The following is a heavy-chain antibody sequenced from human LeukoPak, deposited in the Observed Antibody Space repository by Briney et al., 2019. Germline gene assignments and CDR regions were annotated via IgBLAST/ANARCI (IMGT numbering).Heavy chain of an antibody. CDR3: ARHGPDCSGGSCYSLIDY. V-gene: IGHV4-59*08. CDR1: GGSISSYY. D-gene: IGHD2-15*01. CDR2: IYYSGST. Sequence: SETLSLTCTVSGGSISSYYWSWIRQPAGKGLEWIGSIYYSGSTYYNPSLKSRVTISVDTSKNQFSLKLSSVTAADTAVYYCARHGPDCSGGSCYSLIDYWGQGTLVTVSS. J-gene: IGHJ4*02.